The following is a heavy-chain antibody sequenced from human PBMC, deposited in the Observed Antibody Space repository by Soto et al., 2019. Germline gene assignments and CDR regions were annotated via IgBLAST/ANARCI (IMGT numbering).Heavy chain of an antibody. CDR2: ISYDGSNK. D-gene: IGHD3-22*01. J-gene: IGHJ4*02. Sequence: GGSLRLSCAASGFTFSSYAMHWVRQAPGKGLEWVAVISYDGSNKYYADSVKGRFTISRDNSKNTLYPQMNSLRAEDTAVYYCAREGMIVLYFFDYWVQGTLVTVSA. CDR1: GFTFSSYA. CDR3: AREGMIVLYFFDY. V-gene: IGHV3-30-3*01.